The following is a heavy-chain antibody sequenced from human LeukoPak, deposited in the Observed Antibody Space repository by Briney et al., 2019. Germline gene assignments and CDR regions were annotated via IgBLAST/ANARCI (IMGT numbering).Heavy chain of an antibody. Sequence: SETLSLTCTVSGGSISSSSYYWGWIRQPPGKGLEWIGSIYYSGSTYYNPSLKSRVTISVDTSKNQFSLKLSSVTAADTAVYYCARLSAGRALDDWGQGTPVTVSS. D-gene: IGHD3-16*02. J-gene: IGHJ4*02. CDR1: GGSISSSSYY. CDR2: IYYSGST. CDR3: ARLSAGRALDD. V-gene: IGHV4-39*01.